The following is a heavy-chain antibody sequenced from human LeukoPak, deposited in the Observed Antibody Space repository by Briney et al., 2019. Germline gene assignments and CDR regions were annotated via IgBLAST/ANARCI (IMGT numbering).Heavy chain of an antibody. Sequence: GGSLRLSCAASGFTFSSYAMSWVRQAPGNGLEWVSAISGSGGSTYYADSVKGRFTISRDNSKNTLYLQMNSLRAEDTAVYYCAKDDCSGGSCYSDYWGQGTLVTVSS. CDR1: GFTFSSYA. D-gene: IGHD2-15*01. CDR2: ISGSGGST. V-gene: IGHV3-23*01. J-gene: IGHJ4*02. CDR3: AKDDCSGGSCYSDY.